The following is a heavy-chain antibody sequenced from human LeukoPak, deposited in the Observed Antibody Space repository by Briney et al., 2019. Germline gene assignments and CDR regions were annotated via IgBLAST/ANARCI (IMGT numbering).Heavy chain of an antibody. D-gene: IGHD5-18*01. V-gene: IGHV4-59*01. CDR3: ARGYSYGYSN. CDR1: GGSINSYY. Sequence: PSETLSLTCTVSGGSINSYYWSWIRQPPGKGLEWIGYIYYSGSTNYNPSLKSRVTISVDTSKNQFSLKLSSVTAADTAVYFCARGYSYGYSNWGQGTLVTVSS. J-gene: IGHJ4*02. CDR2: IYYSGST.